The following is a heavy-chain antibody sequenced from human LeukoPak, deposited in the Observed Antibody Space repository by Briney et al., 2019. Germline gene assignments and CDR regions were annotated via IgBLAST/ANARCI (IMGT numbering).Heavy chain of an antibody. D-gene: IGHD3-3*01. Sequence: GGSLRLSCAASGFSFSSYGMHWLRQAPGKGLEWVAFIRNDGSNTYYADSVKGRFTISRDNSKNTLYLQMSSLRAEDTAVYYCARERERFFNLWGQGTLVTVSS. CDR1: GFSFSSYG. J-gene: IGHJ5*02. CDR2: IRNDGSNT. V-gene: IGHV3-30*02. CDR3: ARERERFFNL.